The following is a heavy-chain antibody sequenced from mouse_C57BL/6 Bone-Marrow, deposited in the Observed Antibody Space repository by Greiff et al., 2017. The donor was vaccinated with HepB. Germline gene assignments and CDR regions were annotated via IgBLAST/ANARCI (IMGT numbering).Heavy chain of an antibody. J-gene: IGHJ3*01. CDR2: ISNGGGST. D-gene: IGHD1-1*02. V-gene: IGHV5-12*01. CDR1: GFTFSDYY. CDR3: ERLWPWFAY. Sequence: EVHLVESGGGLVQPGGSLKLSCAASGFTFSDYYMYWVRQTPEKRLEWVAYISNGGGSTYYPDTVKGRFTISRDNAKNTLYLQMSRLKSEDTAMYYCERLWPWFAYWGQGTLVTVSA.